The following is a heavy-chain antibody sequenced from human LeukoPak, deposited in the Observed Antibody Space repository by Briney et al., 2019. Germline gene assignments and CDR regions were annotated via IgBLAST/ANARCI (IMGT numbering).Heavy chain of an antibody. V-gene: IGHV4-30-4*01. CDR3: ARAPMIRYYFDY. D-gene: IGHD3-22*01. CDR2: IYYSGST. Sequence: PSQTLSLTCTVSGGSISSGDYYWSWIRQPPGKGLEWIGYIYYSGSTYYNPSLKSRVTISLDTSKNQFSLKLSSVTAADTAVYYCARAPMIRYYFDYWGQGTLVTVSS. CDR1: GGSISSGDYY. J-gene: IGHJ4*02.